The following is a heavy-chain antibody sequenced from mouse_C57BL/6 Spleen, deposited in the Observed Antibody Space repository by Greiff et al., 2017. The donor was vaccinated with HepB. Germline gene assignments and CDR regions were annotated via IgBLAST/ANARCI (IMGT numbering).Heavy chain of an antibody. D-gene: IGHD1-1*01. CDR3: AREFYYYGSSYGGDY. CDR2: ISYDGSN. CDR1: GYSITSGYY. V-gene: IGHV3-6*01. J-gene: IGHJ4*01. Sequence: ESGPGLVKPSQSLSLTCSVTGYSITSGYYWNWIRQFPGNKLEWMGYISYDGSNNYNPSLKNRISITRDTSKNQFFLKLNSVTTEDTATYYCAREFYYYGSSYGGDYWGQGTSVTVSS.